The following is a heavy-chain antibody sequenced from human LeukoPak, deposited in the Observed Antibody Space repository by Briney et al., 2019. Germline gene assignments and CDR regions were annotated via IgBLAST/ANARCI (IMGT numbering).Heavy chain of an antibody. J-gene: IGHJ4*02. V-gene: IGHV3-7*02. Sequence: GGSLRLSCVASGFTFSSYWMSWVRQAPGKGLEWVANINKDGSEKNYVDSVKGRFTISRDNAKNSVYLQMNSLRAEDTAVFYCARSLWPEGYWGQGTLVTVSS. CDR1: GFTFSSYW. CDR3: ARSLWPEGY. CDR2: INKDGSEK. D-gene: IGHD2-21*01.